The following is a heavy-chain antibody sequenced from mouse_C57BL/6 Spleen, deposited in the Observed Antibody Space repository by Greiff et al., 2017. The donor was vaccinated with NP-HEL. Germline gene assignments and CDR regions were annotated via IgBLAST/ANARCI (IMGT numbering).Heavy chain of an antibody. CDR3: AGKSAMDY. CDR1: GFTFSDYG. J-gene: IGHJ4*01. V-gene: IGHV5-17*01. CDR2: ISSGSSTI. Sequence: EVKLMESGGGLVKPGGSLKLSCAASGFTFSDYGMHWVRQAPEKGLEWVAYISSGSSTIYYADTVKGRFPISRDNAKNTLFLQMTSLMSEDTSMYYCAGKSAMDYWGQGTSVTVSS.